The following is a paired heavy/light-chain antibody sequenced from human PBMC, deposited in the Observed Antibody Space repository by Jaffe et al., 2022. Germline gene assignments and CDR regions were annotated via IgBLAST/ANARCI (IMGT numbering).Light chain of an antibody. CDR2: PAF. V-gene: IGKV1-12*01. CDR1: QDINIG. J-gene: IGKJ3*01. Sequence: DIQMTQSPSSVSASVGDRVTISCRASQDINIGLGWYQMKPGKAPKLLISPAFSLQSGVPSRFSASGSGTDFTLTISSLQSEDFATYYCQQASSWPPTFGPGTKVDIK. CDR3: QQASSWPPT.
Heavy chain of an antibody. V-gene: IGHV4-59*01. CDR3: ARHPRIKPSGNYWFDS. Sequence: QVQLQESGPGLVKPSETLSLTCTVSGGSMSGYYWSWIRQSPGKGLEWIAYMYNSGDTNSNPSLKSRVTISIDTSTNQFSLRLSSVTAADTALYYCARHPRIKPSGNYWFDSWGQGTLVTVSS. D-gene: IGHD3-9*01. J-gene: IGHJ5*01. CDR2: MYNSGDT. CDR1: GGSMSGYY.